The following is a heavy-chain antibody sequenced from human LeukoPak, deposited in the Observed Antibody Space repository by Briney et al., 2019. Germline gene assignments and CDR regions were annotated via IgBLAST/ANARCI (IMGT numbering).Heavy chain of an antibody. CDR1: GFTVSSNY. CDR2: IYSGGST. V-gene: IGHV3-53*01. Sequence: GGSLRLPCAASGFTVSSNYMSWVRQAPGKGLEWVSIIYSGGSTYYADSVKGRFTISRDNSKNTLYLQMNSLRAEDTAVYYCAKGSYGSGSPPPIFDYWGQGTLVTVSS. J-gene: IGHJ4*02. CDR3: AKGSYGSGSPPPIFDY. D-gene: IGHD3-10*01.